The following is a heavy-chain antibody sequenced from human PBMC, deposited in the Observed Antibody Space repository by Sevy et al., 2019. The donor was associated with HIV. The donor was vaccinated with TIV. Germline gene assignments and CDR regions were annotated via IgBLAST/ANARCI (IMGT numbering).Heavy chain of an antibody. V-gene: IGHV3-49*03. J-gene: IGHJ4*02. Sequence: GGSLRLSCTTSGFTFDDYAMSWFRQAPGKGLEWVAFITRNSYEAYGGTTDYGASVKGRFIILRDDSKSIAYLQMNSLKTEDTGVYYCTRGLATADTPEYYFDYWGQGTLVTVSS. D-gene: IGHD5-12*01. CDR2: ITRNSYEAYGGTT. CDR3: TRGLATADTPEYYFDY. CDR1: GFTFDDYA.